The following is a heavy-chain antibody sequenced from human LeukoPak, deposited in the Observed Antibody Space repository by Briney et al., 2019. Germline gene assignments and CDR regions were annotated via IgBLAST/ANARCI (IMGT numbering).Heavy chain of an antibody. D-gene: IGHD3-9*01. CDR3: ARDYYDILTGYYLLDY. Sequence: ASVKVSCKASGGTFSSYAISWVRQAPGQGLEWMGGIIPIFGTANYAQKFQGRVTITADESTSTAYMELCSLRSEDTAVYYCARDYYDILTGYYLLDYWGQGTLVTVSS. J-gene: IGHJ4*02. V-gene: IGHV1-69*13. CDR2: IIPIFGTA. CDR1: GGTFSSYA.